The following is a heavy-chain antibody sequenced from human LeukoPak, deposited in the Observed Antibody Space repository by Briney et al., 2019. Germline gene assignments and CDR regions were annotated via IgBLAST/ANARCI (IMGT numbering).Heavy chain of an antibody. CDR2: IIPIFGTA. V-gene: IGHV1-69*13. CDR1: GGTFSSYA. J-gene: IGHJ4*02. D-gene: IGHD2-2*01. CDR3: ARDLKGSHCSSTSCPLGY. Sequence: SVKVSCKASGGTFSSYAISWVRQAPGQGLEWMGGIIPIFGTANYAQKFQGRVTITADESTSTAYMELSSLRSEDTAVYYCARDLKGSHCSSTSCPLGYWGQGTLVTVSS.